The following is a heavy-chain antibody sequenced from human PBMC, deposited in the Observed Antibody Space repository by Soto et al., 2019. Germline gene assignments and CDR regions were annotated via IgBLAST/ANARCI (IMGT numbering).Heavy chain of an antibody. J-gene: IGHJ5*02. CDR3: AKDVTSTLNVRWFDP. CDR1: GFTFSDYY. V-gene: IGHV3-11*05. Sequence: GGSLRLSCVASGFTFSDYYMIWIRQAPGKGLEWVSYISSSSSYTNYADSVKGRFTISRDNAKNSLYLQMNSLRPEDTALYYCAKDVTSTLNVRWFDPWGQGTLVTVSS. CDR2: ISSSSSYT. D-gene: IGHD4-17*01.